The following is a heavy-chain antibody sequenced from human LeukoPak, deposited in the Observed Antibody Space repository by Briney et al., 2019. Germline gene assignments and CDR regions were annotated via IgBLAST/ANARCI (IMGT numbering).Heavy chain of an antibody. D-gene: IGHD4-17*01. J-gene: IGHJ4*02. CDR3: ARGVHYGDYVFAPDY. V-gene: IGHV1-8*01. Sequence: PSVTVSCNASGYTFTHSDINWTRQATGQGLGWMGWMNPIGGNTGYAQKFQGRVTMTRNTSISTAYMELSSLRSEDTAVYYCARGVHYGDYVFAPDYWGQGTLVTVSS. CDR1: GYTFTHSD. CDR2: MNPIGGNT.